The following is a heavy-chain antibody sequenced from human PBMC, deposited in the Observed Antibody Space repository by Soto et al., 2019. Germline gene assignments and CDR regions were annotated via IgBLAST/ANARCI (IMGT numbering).Heavy chain of an antibody. CDR1: GYTFTTYA. Sequence: GASVKVSCKASGYTFTTYAMHWVRQAPGQRLEWMGWINAGNGNTKYSQKFQGRVTITRDTSASTAYMELSSLRSEDTAVYYCARSIVVVTALDYWGPGTLVTLSS. CDR3: ARSIVVVTALDY. J-gene: IGHJ4*02. CDR2: INAGNGNT. V-gene: IGHV1-3*01. D-gene: IGHD2-21*02.